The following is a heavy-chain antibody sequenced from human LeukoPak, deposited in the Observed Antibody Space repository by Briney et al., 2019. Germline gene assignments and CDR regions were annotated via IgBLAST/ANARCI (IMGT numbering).Heavy chain of an antibody. CDR2: INPNSGGK. V-gene: IGHV1-2*02. CDR1: GYTFTGYY. CDR3: ARGSDYGDYMDV. D-gene: IGHD4-17*01. Sequence: ASLKVSCKASGYTFTGYYMHCVRQAPGQRLEWMGWINPNSGGKNYAQKFQGRVTMTRDTSISTAYMELSRLRSDDTAVYYCARGSDYGDYMDVWGKGTTVTVSS. J-gene: IGHJ6*03.